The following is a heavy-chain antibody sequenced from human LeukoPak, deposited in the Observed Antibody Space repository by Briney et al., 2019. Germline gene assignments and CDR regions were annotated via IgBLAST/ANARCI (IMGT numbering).Heavy chain of an antibody. J-gene: IGHJ6*03. CDR1: GLTFSSYG. CDR2: ISYDGSNK. Sequence: GGSLRLLCAASGLTFSSYGIHWVRQAPGKGLEWVAFISYDGSNKYHADSVEGRFTTSRDNSKNTVYLQMNSLRAEDTAVYFCAKEYGYDYNYFYSMDVWGKGTTVTTSS. CDR3: AKEYGYDYNYFYSMDV. D-gene: IGHD1-1*01. V-gene: IGHV3-30*02.